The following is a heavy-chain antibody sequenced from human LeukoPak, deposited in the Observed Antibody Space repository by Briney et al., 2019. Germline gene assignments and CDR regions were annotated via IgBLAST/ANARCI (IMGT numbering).Heavy chain of an antibody. D-gene: IGHD3-9*01. Sequence: SETLSLTCAVYGGSFRGYYWSWIRQPPGKGLEWIGEINHSGSTNYNPSLKSRVTISVDTSKNQFSLKLSSVTAADTAVYYCARGGVRYFDWLLSPFDPWGQGTLVTVSS. V-gene: IGHV4-34*01. CDR1: GGSFRGYY. CDR3: ARGGVRYFDWLLSPFDP. CDR2: INHSGST. J-gene: IGHJ5*02.